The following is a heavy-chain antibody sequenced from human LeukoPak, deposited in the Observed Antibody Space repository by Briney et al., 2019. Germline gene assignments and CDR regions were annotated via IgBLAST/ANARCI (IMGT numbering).Heavy chain of an antibody. V-gene: IGHV3-23*01. CDR2: ISGSGGST. Sequence: GGSLRLSCAASGFTFSSYAMSWVRQPPGKGLEWVSAISGSGGSTYYADSVKGRFTISRDNSKNTLYLQMNSLRAEDTAVYYCASLIAVAGGIDYWGQGALVSVPS. CDR3: ASLIAVAGGIDY. J-gene: IGHJ4*02. D-gene: IGHD6-19*01. CDR1: GFTFSSYA.